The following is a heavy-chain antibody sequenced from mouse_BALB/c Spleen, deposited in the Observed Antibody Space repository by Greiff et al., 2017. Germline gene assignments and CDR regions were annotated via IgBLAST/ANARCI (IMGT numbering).Heavy chain of an antibody. Sequence: EGKLMESGGGLVKPGGSLKLSCAASGFTFSSYAMSWVRQTPEKRLEWVASISSGGSTYYPDSVKGRFTISRDNARNILYLQMSSLRSEDTAMYYCAREGNYGTYFDYWGQGTTLTVSS. D-gene: IGHD2-1*01. J-gene: IGHJ2*01. CDR3: AREGNYGTYFDY. CDR1: GFTFSSYA. CDR2: ISSGGST. V-gene: IGHV5-6-5*01.